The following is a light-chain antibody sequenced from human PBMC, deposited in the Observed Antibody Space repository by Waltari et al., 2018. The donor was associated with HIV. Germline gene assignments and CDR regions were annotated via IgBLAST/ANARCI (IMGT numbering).Light chain of an antibody. V-gene: IGLV3-1*01. J-gene: IGLJ2*01. CDR1: KLGDKY. CDR3: QASDTWTV. Sequence: SYELTQPPSVSVSPGQTASITCYGDKLGDKYVSWYQQRPGQSPVLLIYQDTKRPSGIPERFSGSNSGNTATLTISGAQAMDESDYYCQASDTWTVFGGGTKLTVL. CDR2: QDT.